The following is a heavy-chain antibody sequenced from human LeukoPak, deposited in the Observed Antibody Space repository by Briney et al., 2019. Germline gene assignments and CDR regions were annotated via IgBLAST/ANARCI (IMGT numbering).Heavy chain of an antibody. CDR2: ISWNSGSI. D-gene: IGHD2-2*01. CDR1: GFTFDDYA. V-gene: IGHV3-9*01. Sequence: GGSLRLSCAASGFTFDDYAMHWARQAPGKGLEWVSGISWNSGSIGYADSVKGRFTISRDNAKNSLYLQMNSLRAEDTALYYCAKGSIPAASYYYYGMDVWGQGTTVTVSS. CDR3: AKGSIPAASYYYYGMDV. J-gene: IGHJ6*02.